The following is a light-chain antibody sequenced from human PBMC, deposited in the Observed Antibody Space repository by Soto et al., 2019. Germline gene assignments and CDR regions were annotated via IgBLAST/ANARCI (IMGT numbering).Light chain of an antibody. Sequence: ELVLTQFPGPPCLSPGERANLSCRASQSVSSSYLAWYQQKPGQAPRLLIYAASTRATGIPDRFSGSGSGTDFTLTISRLEPEDFAVYYCQQYGSSPPITFGQGTRLEIK. V-gene: IGKV3-20*01. CDR1: QSVSSSY. J-gene: IGKJ5*01. CDR2: AAS. CDR3: QQYGSSPPIT.